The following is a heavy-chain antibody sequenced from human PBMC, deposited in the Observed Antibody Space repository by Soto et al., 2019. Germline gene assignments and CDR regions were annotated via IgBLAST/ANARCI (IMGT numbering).Heavy chain of an antibody. CDR2: INHSGST. D-gene: IGHD2-15*01. Sequence: PSETLSLTCAVYGGSFSGYYWSWIRQPPGKGLEWIGEINHSGSTNYNPSLKSRVTISVDTSKNQFSLKLSSVTAADTAVYYCARALSPAGGSALFRHWGQGTLVTVSS. CDR3: ARALSPAGGSALFRH. J-gene: IGHJ1*01. V-gene: IGHV4-34*01. CDR1: GGSFSGYY.